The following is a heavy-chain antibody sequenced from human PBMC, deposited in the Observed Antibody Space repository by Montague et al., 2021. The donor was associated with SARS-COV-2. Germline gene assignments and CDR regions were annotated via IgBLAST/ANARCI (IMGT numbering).Heavy chain of an antibody. D-gene: IGHD5-12*01. Sequence: SLRLSCATSGFTFGSYAMSWVRQAPVKGLEWLSGIDAGGGAVFDXDSVKGRFTTSRDNYKNTLYLQMNSLTADDTAVYYCARRNSGQHLVGSGWFDPWGQGTLVTVSS. CDR2: IDAGGGAV. CDR3: ARRNSGQHLVGSGWFDP. V-gene: IGHV3-23*01. J-gene: IGHJ5*02. CDR1: GFTFGSYA.